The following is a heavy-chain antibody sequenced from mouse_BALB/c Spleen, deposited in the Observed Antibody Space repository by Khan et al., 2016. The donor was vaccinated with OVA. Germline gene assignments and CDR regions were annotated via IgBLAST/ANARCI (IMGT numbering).Heavy chain of an antibody. CDR3: ARHGSTSWLAY. CDR1: GYSFSTYY. V-gene: IGHV1S135*01. CDR2: IDHFNGGT. J-gene: IGHJ3*01. Sequence: EVQLQESGPELMKPGASVKISCKASGYSFSTYYIHWVTRSHGKTLEWLGYIDHFNGGTTYNQKFKGKATLNVDKSSSTAYMHLTSLTSEDSAVYYCARHGSTSWLAYWGQGTLVTVSA. D-gene: IGHD1-1*01.